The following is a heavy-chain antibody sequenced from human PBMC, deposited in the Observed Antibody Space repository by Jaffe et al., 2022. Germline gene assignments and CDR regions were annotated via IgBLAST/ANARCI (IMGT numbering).Heavy chain of an antibody. Sequence: QVQLQESGPGLVKPSETLSLTCAVSGYSISSGYYWGWLRQPPGKGLEWIGSINHSGNTYYNPSLKSRVTISVDTSKNQFSLRLTSVTAADTAVYYCARRVPAPGRYSDYWGQGTLVTVSS. V-gene: IGHV4-38-2*01. CDR3: ARRVPAPGRYSDY. J-gene: IGHJ4*02. CDR2: INHSGNT. CDR1: GYSISSGYY. D-gene: IGHD2-2*01.